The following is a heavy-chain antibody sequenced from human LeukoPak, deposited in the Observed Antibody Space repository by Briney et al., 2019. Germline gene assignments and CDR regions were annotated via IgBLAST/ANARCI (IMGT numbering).Heavy chain of an antibody. CDR2: ISPTGSYT. D-gene: IGHD2-8*02. V-gene: IGHV1-46*01. J-gene: IGHJ4*02. CDR3: AREESGGYFDY. CDR1: GYTFTNYY. Sequence: GASVKVSCKASGYTFTNYYMHWVRQAPGQGLKWVGLISPTGSYTNYAQKFRGRVTMTRDTSTTTVYMELSSLRSDDTAVYYCAREESGGYFDYWGQGTLVSVSS.